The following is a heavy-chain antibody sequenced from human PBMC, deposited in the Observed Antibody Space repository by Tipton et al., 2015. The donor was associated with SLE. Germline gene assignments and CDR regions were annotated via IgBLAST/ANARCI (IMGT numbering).Heavy chain of an antibody. V-gene: IGHV4-61*09. Sequence: TLSLTCTVSGGSISSGSYYWSWIRQPAGKGLEWIGYIYTSGSTNYNPSLKSRVTISVDTSKNQFSLKLSSVTAADTAVYYCARPDGPDGGMDVWGQGTTVTVSS. D-gene: IGHD1-14*01. CDR3: ARPDGPDGGMDV. J-gene: IGHJ6*02. CDR1: GGSISSGSYY. CDR2: IYTSGST.